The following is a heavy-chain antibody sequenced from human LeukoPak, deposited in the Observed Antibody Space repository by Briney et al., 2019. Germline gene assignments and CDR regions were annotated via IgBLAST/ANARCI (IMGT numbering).Heavy chain of an antibody. V-gene: IGHV3-33*08. CDR2: IWYDGSNT. D-gene: IGHD5-18*01. CDR1: GFTFSSYG. J-gene: IGHJ4*02. Sequence: GGSLRLSCAASGFTFSSYGMHWVRQAPGRGLEWVAIIWYDGSNTYYADSVKGRFTISRDKSKNTLYLQMSSLRAEDTAVYSCARGLGYSYGYGIDFWGQGTLVIVSS. CDR3: ARGLGYSYGYGIDF.